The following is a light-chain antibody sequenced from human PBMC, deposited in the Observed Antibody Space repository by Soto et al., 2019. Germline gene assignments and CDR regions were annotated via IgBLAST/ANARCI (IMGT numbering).Light chain of an antibody. V-gene: IGKV3-15*01. CDR2: GAS. J-gene: IGKJ1*01. Sequence: EIVFTQSPCTLSLSPEERASLSCRASQSVSSNLAWYQQKPGQAPRLLIYGASTRATGIPARFSGSGSGTEFTLTISSLQSEDFAVYYCQQYSNWPSWTFGQGTKVDIK. CDR3: QQYSNWPSWT. CDR1: QSVSSN.